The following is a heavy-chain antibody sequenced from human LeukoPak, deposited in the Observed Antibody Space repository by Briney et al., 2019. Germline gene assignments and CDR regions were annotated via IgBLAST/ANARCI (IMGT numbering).Heavy chain of an antibody. CDR2: ISAAGGIT. D-gene: IGHD2-15*01. J-gene: IGHJ4*02. CDR1: GFTFSSYA. Sequence: GGSLRLSCAASGFTFSSYAMSWVRQAPGKGLEWVSAISAAGGITYYADSVKGRFTISRDNSKNTLFLQMSSLRAEDTAVYYCAGYYCSSGTCRRYLDYWGQGTLVTVSS. V-gene: IGHV3-23*01. CDR3: AGYYCSSGTCRRYLDY.